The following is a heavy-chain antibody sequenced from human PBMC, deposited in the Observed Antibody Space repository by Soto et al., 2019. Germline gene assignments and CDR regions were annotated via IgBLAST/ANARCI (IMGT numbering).Heavy chain of an antibody. CDR2: SIPILKIA. J-gene: IGHJ6*03. CDR3: ARGDYPYYYLDG. Sequence: ASVKVSCKASGGSFSTYSAYTIAWVRQAPGQGLEWMGRSIPILKIADYAQKFQGRVTLTADKSTGTAYMELNSLTSDDTAVYYCARGDYPYYYLDGWGTGTTVTVSS. CDR1: GGSFSTYSAYT. V-gene: IGHV1-69*02.